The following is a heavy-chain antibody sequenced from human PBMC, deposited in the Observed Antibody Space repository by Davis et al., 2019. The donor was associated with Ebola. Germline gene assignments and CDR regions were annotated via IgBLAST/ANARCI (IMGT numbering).Heavy chain of an antibody. D-gene: IGHD2-15*01. Sequence: GESLKISCAASGFTFSSYAMSWVRQAPGKGLEWVSAISGSGGSTYYADSVKGRFTISRDNSKNTLYLQMNSLRAEDTAVYYCAKYIKTVVVAARDYFDYWGQGTLVTVSS. CDR2: ISGSGGST. J-gene: IGHJ4*02. CDR3: AKYIKTVVVAARDYFDY. V-gene: IGHV3-23*01. CDR1: GFTFSSYA.